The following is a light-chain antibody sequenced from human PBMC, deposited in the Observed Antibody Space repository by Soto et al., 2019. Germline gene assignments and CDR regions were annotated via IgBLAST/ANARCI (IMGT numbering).Light chain of an antibody. V-gene: IGLV9-49*01. Sequence: VLTQPPSASASLGASVTLTRTLSSGYSNYKVDWYQQRPGKGPRFVMRVGTGGIVGSKGDGIPDRFSVLGSGLNRYLTIKNIQEEDESDYHCGADHGSGNNFVLVFGGGTKLTV. J-gene: IGLJ2*01. CDR1: SGYSNYK. CDR3: GADHGSGNNFVLV. CDR2: VGTGGIVG.